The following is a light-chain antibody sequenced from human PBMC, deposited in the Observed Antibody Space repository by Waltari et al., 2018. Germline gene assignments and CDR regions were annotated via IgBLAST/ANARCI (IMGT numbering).Light chain of an antibody. CDR3: SSYTSSSTLDVV. CDR1: SSDVGGYNY. J-gene: IGLJ2*01. V-gene: IGLV2-14*03. Sequence: QSALTQPASVSGSPGPSITISCPGTSSDVGGYNYVSWYQQHPGKAPKPMIYVVSNRPSGVSNRFSGSKSGNTASLTISGLQAEDEADYYCSSYTSSSTLDVVFGGGTKLTVL. CDR2: VVS.